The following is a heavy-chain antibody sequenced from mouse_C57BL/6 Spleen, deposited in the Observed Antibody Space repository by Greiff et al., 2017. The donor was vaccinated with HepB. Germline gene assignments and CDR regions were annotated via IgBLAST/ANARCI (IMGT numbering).Heavy chain of an antibody. J-gene: IGHJ1*03. CDR2: IYPGDGDT. V-gene: IGHV1-80*01. D-gene: IGHD1-1*01. Sequence: QVQLQQSGAELVKPGASVKISCKASGYAFSSYWMNWVKQRPGKGLEWIGQIYPGDGDTNYNGKFKGKATLTADKSSSTAYMQLSSLTSEDSAVYFCAREGTTGYWYFDVWGTGTTVTVSS. CDR3: AREGTTGYWYFDV. CDR1: GYAFSSYW.